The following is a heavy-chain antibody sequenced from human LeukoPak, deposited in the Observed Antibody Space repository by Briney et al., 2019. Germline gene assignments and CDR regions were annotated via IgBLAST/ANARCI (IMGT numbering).Heavy chain of an antibody. CDR3: ARVPLSGEYYYDSSGYYDY. CDR2: IIPILGIA. Sequence: SVKVSCKASGGTFSSYAISWVRQAPGQGLEWMGRIIPILGIANYAQKFQGRVTITADKSTSTAYMELSSLRSEDAAVYYCARVPLSGEYYYDSSGYYDYWGQGTLVTVSS. D-gene: IGHD3-22*01. V-gene: IGHV1-69*04. CDR1: GGTFSSYA. J-gene: IGHJ4*02.